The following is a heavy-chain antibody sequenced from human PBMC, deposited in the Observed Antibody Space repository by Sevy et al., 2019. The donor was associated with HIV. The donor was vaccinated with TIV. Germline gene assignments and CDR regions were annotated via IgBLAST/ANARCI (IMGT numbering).Heavy chain of an antibody. J-gene: IGHJ6*02. V-gene: IGHV3-30-3*01. CDR3: ARAGGSGSSYYYYAMDV. CDR1: GFTFSSYA. Sequence: GGSLRLSCAASGFTFSSYAMHWVRQAPGKGLEWVAVTSYDGSNKYYADSVKGRFTISRDNSKNTLYLQMNRLRAEDTAVYYCARAGGSGSSYYYYAMDVWGQGTTVTVSS. D-gene: IGHD3-10*01. CDR2: TSYDGSNK.